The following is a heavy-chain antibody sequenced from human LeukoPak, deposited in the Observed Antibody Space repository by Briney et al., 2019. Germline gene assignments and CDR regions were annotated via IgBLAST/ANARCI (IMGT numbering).Heavy chain of an antibody. J-gene: IGHJ4*02. V-gene: IGHV4-61*05. D-gene: IGHD3-3*01. CDR2: IYYSGST. CDR3: ASRSSIWSGYQDTLYYFDS. CDR1: GGSISSSSYY. Sequence: SVTLSLTCTVSGGSISSSSYYWGWIRQPPGKRLEWIGHIYYSGSTNYNPSLKSRVTISVDTSKNQFSLKLSSVTAADTAVYYCASRSSIWSGYQDTLYYFDSWGQGTLVTVSS.